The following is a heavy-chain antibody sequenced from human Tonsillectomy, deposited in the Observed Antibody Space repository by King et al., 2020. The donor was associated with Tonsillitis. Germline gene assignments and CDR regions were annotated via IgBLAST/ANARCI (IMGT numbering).Heavy chain of an antibody. Sequence: QLQESGPGLVKPSETLSLTCIVSGGTISSSSYYWGWIRQPPGKGLELIGSMDYSGSTYYNSSLKGRVTISGEPSKNQFSLKLTSVTAADTAVYYCARRGIVPAARDFYYYSMDVWGKGTTVTVSS. CDR2: MDYSGST. V-gene: IGHV4-39*01. D-gene: IGHD2-2*01. CDR3: ARRGIVPAARDFYYYSMDV. CDR1: GGTISSSSYY. J-gene: IGHJ6*03.